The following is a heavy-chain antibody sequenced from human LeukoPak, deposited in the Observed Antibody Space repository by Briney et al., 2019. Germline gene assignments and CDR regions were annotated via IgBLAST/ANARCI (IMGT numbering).Heavy chain of an antibody. V-gene: IGHV4-61*02. CDR3: ARTIAVAGTNYFDY. CDR1: GGSISGGSYF. D-gene: IGHD6-19*01. Sequence: SETLSLTCTVSGGSISGGSYFWSWIRQPAGEGLEWIGRVYSSGSTYYNPSLESRVTMSVDTSKNQFSLRLSSVTAADTAVYYCARTIAVAGTNYFDYWGQGTLVTVSS. CDR2: VYSSGST. J-gene: IGHJ4*02.